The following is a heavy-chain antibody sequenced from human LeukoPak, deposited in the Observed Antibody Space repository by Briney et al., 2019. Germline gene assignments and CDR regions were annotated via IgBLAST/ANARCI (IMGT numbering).Heavy chain of an antibody. V-gene: IGHV3-30*02. D-gene: IGHD3-10*01. CDR3: AKDSAFYYIDV. J-gene: IGHJ6*03. CDR1: GFTFSSYG. Sequence: QFGGSLRLSCAASGFTFSSYGMSWVRQAPGKGLEWVAFIRYNGNNQYYADSVKGRFTISRDNSKNTLYLQMNSLKGDDTAVYYCAKDSAFYYIDVWGKGTTVIISS. CDR2: IRYNGNNQ.